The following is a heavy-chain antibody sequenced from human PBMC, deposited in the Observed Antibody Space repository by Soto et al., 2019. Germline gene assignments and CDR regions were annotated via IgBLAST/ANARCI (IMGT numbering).Heavy chain of an antibody. V-gene: IGHV4-30-4*01. CDR3: ARGPSGDKVDY. D-gene: IGHD3-10*01. CDR1: GDSISNGYYT. CDR2: IYNSVNT. J-gene: IGHJ4*02. Sequence: QVQLQESGPGLVEPSQTLSLTCTVSGDSISNGYYTWSWIRQPPGKDLEWIGHIYNSVNTYSNPSLKRRVTIPADTSKNQFSLKLSSVTAADTAVYYCARGPSGDKVDYWGQGTLVTVSS.